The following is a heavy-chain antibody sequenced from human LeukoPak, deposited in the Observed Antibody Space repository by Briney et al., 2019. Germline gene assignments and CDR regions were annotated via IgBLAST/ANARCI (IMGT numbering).Heavy chain of an antibody. Sequence: GESLRISCKGSGYSFTSYWIGWVRQMPGKGLEWMGIIYPGDSDTRYSPSFQGQVTISADKSISTAYLQWSSLKASDTAMYYCARSGGMYYYESSGYPDYWGQGTLVTVSS. CDR1: GYSFTSYW. CDR3: ARSGGMYYYESSGYPDY. CDR2: IYPGDSDT. J-gene: IGHJ4*02. D-gene: IGHD3-22*01. V-gene: IGHV5-51*01.